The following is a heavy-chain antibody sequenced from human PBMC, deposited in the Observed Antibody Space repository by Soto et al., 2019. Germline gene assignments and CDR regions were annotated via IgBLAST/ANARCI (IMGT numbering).Heavy chain of an antibody. J-gene: IGHJ5*02. CDR2: IYSGGST. Sequence: GGSLRLSCAVSGFTVSSNYMSWVRQPPGKGPEWVSDIYSGGSTYYADSVKGRFTISRDNSKNTLYLQMNSLRAEDTAAYYCARERDGHNPNWFDLWGQGTLVTVSS. D-gene: IGHD2-8*01. CDR3: ARERDGHNPNWFDL. CDR1: GFTVSSNY. V-gene: IGHV3-53*01.